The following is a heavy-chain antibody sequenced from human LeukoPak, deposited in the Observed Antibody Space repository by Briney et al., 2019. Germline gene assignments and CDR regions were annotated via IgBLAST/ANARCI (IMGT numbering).Heavy chain of an antibody. CDR1: GFSFSSYS. CDR3: ARGEYSGSYYPSDY. Sequence: GGSLRLSCAASGFSFSSYSMNWVRQAPGKGLEWVSSISSSSSYIYYADSVKGRFTISRDNAKNSLYLQMNSLRAEDTAVYYCARGEYSGSYYPSDYWGQGTLVTVSS. CDR2: ISSSSSYI. D-gene: IGHD1-26*01. V-gene: IGHV3-21*01. J-gene: IGHJ4*02.